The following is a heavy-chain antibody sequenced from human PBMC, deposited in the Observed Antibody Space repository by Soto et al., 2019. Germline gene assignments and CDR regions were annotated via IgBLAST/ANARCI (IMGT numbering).Heavy chain of an antibody. CDR2: IYYSGST. CDR1: GGSISSGGYY. V-gene: IGHV4-31*03. J-gene: IGHJ6*02. CDR3: ARTRITMVRGVMGYYGMDV. Sequence: PSETLSLTCTVSGGSISSGGYYWSWIRQHPGKGLEWIGYIYYSGSTYYNPSLKSRVTISVDTSKNQFSLKLSSVTAADTAVYYCARTRITMVRGVMGYYGMDVWGQGTTVTVSS. D-gene: IGHD3-10*01.